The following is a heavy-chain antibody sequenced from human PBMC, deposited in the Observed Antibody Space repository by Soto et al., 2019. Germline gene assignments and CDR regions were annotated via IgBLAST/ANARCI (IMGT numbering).Heavy chain of an antibody. CDR1: GGSFSGYY. CDR3: ARHKYTNNWYNWFGP. V-gene: IGHV4-34*01. D-gene: IGHD1-1*01. J-gene: IGHJ5*02. CDR2: INHSGST. Sequence: PSETLSLTCAVYGGSFSGYYWTWIRQPPGTGLEWIGEINHSGSTNYNPSLKSRVTISVDTSKNQFSLKLTSVTAADTAVYYCARHKYTNNWYNWFGPWGQGTLVTVSS.